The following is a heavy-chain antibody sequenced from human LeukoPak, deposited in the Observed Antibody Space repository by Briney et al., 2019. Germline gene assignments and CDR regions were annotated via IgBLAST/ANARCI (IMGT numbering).Heavy chain of an antibody. Sequence: GGSLRLSCAASGNYWMHWVRQAPGKGLVWVSHINSDGSWTSYADSVKGRFTISRDNSKNTLYLQMNSLRAEDTAVYYCARAPGIYYYYGTDVWGQGTTVTVSS. D-gene: IGHD1-26*01. V-gene: IGHV3-74*01. CDR2: INSDGSWT. J-gene: IGHJ6*02. CDR1: GNYW. CDR3: ARAPGIYYYYGTDV.